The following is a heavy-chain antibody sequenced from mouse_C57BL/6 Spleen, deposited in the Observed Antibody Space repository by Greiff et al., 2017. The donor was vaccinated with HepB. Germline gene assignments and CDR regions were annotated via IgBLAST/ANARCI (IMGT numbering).Heavy chain of an antibody. V-gene: IGHV1-9*01. Sequence: QVQLQQSGAELMKPGASVKLSCKATGYTFTGYWIEWVKQRPGHGLEWIGEILPGIGSTNYNEKFKGNATFTADTSSNTAYMQLSSLTTEASAIYYCALYYVSSPDYWGQGTTLTVSS. CDR2: ILPGIGST. CDR3: ALYYVSSPDY. J-gene: IGHJ2*01. CDR1: GYTFTGYW. D-gene: IGHD1-1*01.